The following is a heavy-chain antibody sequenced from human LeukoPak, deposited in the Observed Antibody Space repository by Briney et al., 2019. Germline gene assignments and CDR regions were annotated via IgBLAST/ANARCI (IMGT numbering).Heavy chain of an antibody. CDR1: GFTFSSYS. V-gene: IGHV3-48*02. CDR2: IRSGGSPI. J-gene: IGHJ4*02. CDR3: ARDPHSLDY. Sequence: PGGSLRLSCAASGFTFSSYSMNWVRQTPGKGLEWLAYIRSGGSPIYYADSVKGRFTISRDNARNSLFLQMNSLRDEDTAVYYCARDPHSLDYWGPGTLVTVSS.